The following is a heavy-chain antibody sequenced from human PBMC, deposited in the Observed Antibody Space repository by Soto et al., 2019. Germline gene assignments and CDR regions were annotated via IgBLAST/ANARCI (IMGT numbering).Heavy chain of an antibody. J-gene: IGHJ4*02. CDR1: GFTFSSYW. V-gene: IGHV3-74*01. CDR2: IDSDGSST. D-gene: IGHD3-10*01. CDR3: VRDDVGRGIDY. Sequence: EVQLVESGGGLVHPGGSLRLSCAASGFTFSSYWMHWARQAPAKGLVWLSHIDSDGSSTTYADSVKGRFTITSDNAKNMVYLQMNSLRAEDTAVYYCVRDDVGRGIDYWGLGTLVTVSS.